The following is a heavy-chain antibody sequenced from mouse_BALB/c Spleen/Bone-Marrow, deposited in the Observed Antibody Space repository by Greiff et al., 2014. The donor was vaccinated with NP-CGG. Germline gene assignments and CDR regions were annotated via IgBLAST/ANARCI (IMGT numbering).Heavy chain of an antibody. J-gene: IGHJ3*01. CDR1: GFSFSNYG. Sequence: EVKLKESGGGLVKSGGSLKLSCAASGFSFSNYGMSWVRQTPEKRLEWVATISGDGRYTFYSDSVKGRFTISRDNAKNNLYLQLSSLRSEDTALYYCARHAYYDQTEVSFVYWGQGTLVTVSA. V-gene: IGHV5-9-2*01. CDR2: ISGDGRYT. D-gene: IGHD2-4*01. CDR3: ARHAYYDQTEVSFVY.